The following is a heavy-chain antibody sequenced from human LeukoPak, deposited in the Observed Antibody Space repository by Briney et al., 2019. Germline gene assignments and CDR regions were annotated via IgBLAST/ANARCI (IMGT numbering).Heavy chain of an antibody. CDR2: ITERGST. V-gene: IGHV4-34*01. D-gene: IGHD1-1*01. CDR3: ARGPITEDGTFYSPNA. CDR1: GGSFSGHY. Sequence: SETLSLTCAVSGGSFSGHYWSWIRQSPGKGLEWIGEITERGSTNYNPSLKSRVTISRDTSKNHFSLKVSSVTAADTAVYYCARGPITEDGTFYSPNAWGQGTLVTVSS. J-gene: IGHJ5*02.